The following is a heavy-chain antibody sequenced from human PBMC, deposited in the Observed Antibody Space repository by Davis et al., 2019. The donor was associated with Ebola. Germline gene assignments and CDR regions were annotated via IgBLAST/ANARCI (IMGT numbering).Heavy chain of an antibody. J-gene: IGHJ4*02. CDR2: FDPEDAET. CDR3: ASALWDNTNPWFDY. CDR1: GYTFTDLS. D-gene: IGHD1/OR15-1a*01. Sequence: ASVKVSCKVSGYTFTDLSIHWVRQAPGKGLEWMGCFDPEDAETIYAQKFKGRVTLTEDTSTDTAYMELSSLRSDDTAVYYCASALWDNTNPWFDYWGQGTLVTVSS. V-gene: IGHV1-24*01.